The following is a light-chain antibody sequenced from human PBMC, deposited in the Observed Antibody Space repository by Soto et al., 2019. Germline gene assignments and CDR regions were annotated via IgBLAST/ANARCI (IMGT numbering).Light chain of an antibody. CDR3: MQALQTTRT. CDR2: LAS. V-gene: IGKV2-28*01. J-gene: IGKJ1*01. CDR1: QSLQHNNGNTL. Sequence: EIVMTQSPLSLTVTPGEPASISCKSSQSLQHNNGNTLLDWYMRKPGQSPQLLIYLASRRAPGGPDRASGSGSGTDFTLRISTVEADDAGIYYCMQALQTTRTFGQGTKLEI.